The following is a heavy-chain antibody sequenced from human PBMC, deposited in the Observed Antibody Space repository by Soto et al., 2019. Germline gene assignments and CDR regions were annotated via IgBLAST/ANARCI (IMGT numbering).Heavy chain of an antibody. Sequence: EVQLLESGGGLVQPGGSLRLSCAASGVTLGNYVMSWVRQAPGKGLEWVAFISGSGRTTYYADSVKGRFTISRDNSKNTLYLQRGSLSAEDTAVYSCVTMGGECSGRSCYPRDYWGQGTLVTVSS. CDR3: VTMGGECSGRSCYPRDY. CDR1: GVTLGNYV. J-gene: IGHJ1*01. CDR2: ISGSGRTT. D-gene: IGHD2-15*01. V-gene: IGHV3-23*01.